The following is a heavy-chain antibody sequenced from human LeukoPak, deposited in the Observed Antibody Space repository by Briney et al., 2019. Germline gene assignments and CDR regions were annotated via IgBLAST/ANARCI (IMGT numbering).Heavy chain of an antibody. CDR2: INPSGGST. CDR1: GYTFTSYY. J-gene: IGHJ4*02. D-gene: IGHD3-9*01. V-gene: IGHV1-46*01. Sequence: ASVKVSCKASGYTFTSYYVHWVRQAPGQGLEWMGIINPSGGSTSYAQKFQGRVTMTRDTSTSTVYMELSSLRSEDTAVYYCARVTYDILTGYYNLGYWGQGTLVTVSS. CDR3: ARVTYDILTGYYNLGY.